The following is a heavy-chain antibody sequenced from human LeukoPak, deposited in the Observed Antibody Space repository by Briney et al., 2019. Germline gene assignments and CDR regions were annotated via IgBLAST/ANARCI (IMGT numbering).Heavy chain of an antibody. Sequence: GGSLRLSCAASGFTFSSYSMNWVRQDPGKGLEWVSSISSSSSYIYYADSVKGRFTISRDNAKNSLYLQMNSLRAEDTAVYYCARDLTGGYYDSSGYRPLDYWGQGTLVTVSS. V-gene: IGHV3-21*01. CDR3: ARDLTGGYYDSSGYRPLDY. CDR2: ISSSSSYI. D-gene: IGHD3-22*01. CDR1: GFTFSSYS. J-gene: IGHJ4*02.